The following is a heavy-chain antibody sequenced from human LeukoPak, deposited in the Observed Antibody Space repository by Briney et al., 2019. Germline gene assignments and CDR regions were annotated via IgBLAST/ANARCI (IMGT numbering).Heavy chain of an antibody. CDR3: ARFSGSVDAFDI. CDR2: IYYRGST. J-gene: IGHJ3*02. CDR1: GVSITSYY. V-gene: IGHV4-59*08. Sequence: PSETLSLTCTVSGVSITSYYWSWIRQPPGTGLESLGYIYYRGSTNYNPSLKSRVTMSVDTSKNQFSLKLTSVTAADTAVYYCARFSGSVDAFDIWGRGTMVTVSS. D-gene: IGHD1-26*01.